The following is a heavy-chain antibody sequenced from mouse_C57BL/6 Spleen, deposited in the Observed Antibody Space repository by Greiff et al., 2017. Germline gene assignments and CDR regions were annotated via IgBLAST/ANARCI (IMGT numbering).Heavy chain of an antibody. J-gene: IGHJ3*01. Sequence: QVQLQQPGAELVKPGASVKLSCKASGYTFTSYWMHWVKQRPGQGLEWIGMIHPNSGSTNYNEKFKSKATLTVDKSSSTAYMQLSSLTSEDSAVYYGARNHYGSSYGGAYWGQGTLVTVSA. V-gene: IGHV1-64*01. CDR3: ARNHYGSSYGGAY. CDR1: GYTFTSYW. CDR2: IHPNSGST. D-gene: IGHD1-1*01.